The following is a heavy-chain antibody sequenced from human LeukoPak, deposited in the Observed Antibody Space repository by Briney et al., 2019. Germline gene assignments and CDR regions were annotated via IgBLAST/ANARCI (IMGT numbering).Heavy chain of an antibody. V-gene: IGHV3-30*18. CDR2: ISYDGSNK. J-gene: IGHJ6*03. CDR3: AKDSILWFGELRYYYYYYYMDV. D-gene: IGHD3-10*01. Sequence: GGSLRLSCAASGFTFSSYGMHWVRQAPGKGLEWVAVISYDGSNKYYADSVKGRFTISRDNSKNTLYLQMNSLRAEDTAVYYCAKDSILWFGELRYYYYYYYMDVWGKGTTVTVSS. CDR1: GFTFSSYG.